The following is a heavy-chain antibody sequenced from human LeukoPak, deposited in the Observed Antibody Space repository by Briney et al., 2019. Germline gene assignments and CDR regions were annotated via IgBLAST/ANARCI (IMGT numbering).Heavy chain of an antibody. D-gene: IGHD6-19*01. CDR1: GFTFSSSS. Sequence: GGSLRLSCAASGFTFSSSSMNWVRQAPGKGLEWVSYISSTSTTIYYADSVKGRFTISRDNAKNSLYLQTNSLRAEDTAVYYCASGYSSGPVYWGQGNLVTVSS. V-gene: IGHV3-48*04. J-gene: IGHJ4*02. CDR3: ASGYSSGPVY. CDR2: ISSTSTTI.